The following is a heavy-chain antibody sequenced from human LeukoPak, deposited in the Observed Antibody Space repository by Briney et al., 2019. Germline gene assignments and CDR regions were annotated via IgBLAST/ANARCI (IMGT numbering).Heavy chain of an antibody. D-gene: IGHD6-19*01. CDR2: IYPGDSDT. Sequence: GESLKISCKDSGDSFTSHWIGWVRQMPGKGLEWMGIIYPGDSDTRYSPSFEGQVTISADKSISTAYLQWGSLKASDTAMYYCASSKQWYFDYWGQGTLVTVPS. J-gene: IGHJ4*02. CDR3: ASSKQWYFDY. CDR1: GDSFTSHW. V-gene: IGHV5-51*01.